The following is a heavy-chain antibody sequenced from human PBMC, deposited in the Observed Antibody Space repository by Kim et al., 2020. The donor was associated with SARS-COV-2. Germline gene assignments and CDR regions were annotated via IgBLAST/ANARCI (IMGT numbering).Heavy chain of an antibody. J-gene: IGHJ6*02. CDR1: GVSFTSYW. V-gene: IGHV3-7*01. CDR3: AREVRVPAALEGYYFSCMDV. CDR2: IKQDGSET. D-gene: IGHD2-2*01. Sequence: GGSLRLSCATSGVSFTSYWMSWVRQVPGKGLEWVANIKQDGSETYYVDSVKGRFTISRDNAKNSLYLQMSSLRAEDAAVYHCAREVRVPAALEGYYFSCMDVWGQGTTVTVSS.